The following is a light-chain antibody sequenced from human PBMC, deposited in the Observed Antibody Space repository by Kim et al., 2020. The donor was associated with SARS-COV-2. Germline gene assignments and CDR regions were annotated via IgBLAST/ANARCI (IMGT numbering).Light chain of an antibody. CDR2: AVS. CDR3: QQRYTTLYS. J-gene: IGKJ2*03. V-gene: IGKV1-39*01. Sequence: SGCVEDRVTIPCRARQRISIYLNWYEQKAGKAPALLYGAVSTLQSGVTARFSGSGSGTDFTLTISGLQPEDFATYYCQQRYTTLYSFGQETKLEI. CDR1: QRISIY.